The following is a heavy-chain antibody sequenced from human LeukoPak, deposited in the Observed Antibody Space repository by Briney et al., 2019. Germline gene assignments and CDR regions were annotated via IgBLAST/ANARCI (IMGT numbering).Heavy chain of an antibody. CDR2: ISGHGTRA. Sequence: GGSLRLSCAASGLTFRSHAMAWVRQAPGKGLEWVSTISGHGTRAYSADSVEGRFTISRDNSKNTVYLQMNSLRPDDTAVYYCATPPESAMVVVNGGIWGQGTKVIVSS. CDR1: GLTFRSHA. CDR3: ATPPESAMVVVNGGI. V-gene: IGHV3-23*01. J-gene: IGHJ3*02. D-gene: IGHD3-22*01.